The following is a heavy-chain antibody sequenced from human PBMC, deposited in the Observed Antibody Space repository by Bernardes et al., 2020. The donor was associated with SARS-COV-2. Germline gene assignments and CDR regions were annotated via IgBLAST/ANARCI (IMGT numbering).Heavy chain of an antibody. D-gene: IGHD3-9*01. CDR2: MNPNSGNT. CDR1: GYTFTSYD. V-gene: IGHV1-8*01. CDR3: ARDTLVLRYFDWSPGGMDV. J-gene: IGHJ6*02. Sequence: ASVKVSCKASGYTFTSYDINWVRQATGQGLEWMGWMNPNSGNTGYAQKFQGRVTMTRNTSISTAYMELSSLRSEDTAVYYCARDTLVLRYFDWSPGGMDVWGQGTTVNVSS.